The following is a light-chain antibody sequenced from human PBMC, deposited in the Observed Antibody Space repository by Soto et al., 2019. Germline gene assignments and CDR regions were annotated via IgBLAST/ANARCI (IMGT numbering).Light chain of an antibody. CDR2: TAY. CDR1: QGISNY. Sequence: DIQLTRSPSFLSASVGDRVTITCRSSQGISNYLAWYQQKPGKAPNPLIHTAYTLQSGVPSRFSGSGSGTEFTLTISSLQPEDFATYYCQQRNSYPITFGQGTRLESK. CDR3: QQRNSYPIT. V-gene: IGKV1-9*01. J-gene: IGKJ5*01.